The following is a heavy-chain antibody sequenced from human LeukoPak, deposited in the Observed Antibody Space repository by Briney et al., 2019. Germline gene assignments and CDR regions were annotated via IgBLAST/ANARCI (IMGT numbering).Heavy chain of an antibody. CDR3: ARNSSGNYFDY. Sequence: PSETLSLTCTVSGGSISSSSYYWGWIRQPPGKELEWIGSIYNRGSTHYNPSLKSRVTISVDTSKNQFSLKLSSVTAADTAVYYCARNSSGNYFDYWGQGTLVTVSS. CDR2: IYNRGST. D-gene: IGHD1-26*01. CDR1: GGSISSSSYY. V-gene: IGHV4-39*07. J-gene: IGHJ4*02.